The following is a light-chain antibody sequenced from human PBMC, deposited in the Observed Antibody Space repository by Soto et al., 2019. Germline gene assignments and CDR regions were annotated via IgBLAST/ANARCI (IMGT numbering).Light chain of an antibody. Sequence: QLVLTQSPSASPSLGASVKLTCTLSSGNSSYAIAWHQQQPEKGPRYLMKLNSDGSHSKGDGIPDRFSGSSSGAERYLTISSLQSEDEADYYCQTWGTGIWVFGGGTKLTVL. CDR1: SGNSSYA. J-gene: IGLJ3*02. CDR2: LNSDGSH. CDR3: QTWGTGIWV. V-gene: IGLV4-69*01.